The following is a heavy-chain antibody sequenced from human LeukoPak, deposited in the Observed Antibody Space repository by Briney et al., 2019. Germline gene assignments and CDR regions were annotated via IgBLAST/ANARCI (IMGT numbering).Heavy chain of an antibody. V-gene: IGHV4-39*07. J-gene: IGHJ5*02. CDR1: GGSISTSNYY. CDR3: ATAIAAAGTPHNWFDP. D-gene: IGHD6-13*01. CDR2: IFYSGST. Sequence: TSETLSLTCTVSGGSISTSNYYWGWIRQPPGKGLEWIGNIFYSGSTYYSPSLRSRVTISLDTSKNQFSLKLSSVTAADTAVYYCATAIAAAGTPHNWFDPWGQGTLVTVSS.